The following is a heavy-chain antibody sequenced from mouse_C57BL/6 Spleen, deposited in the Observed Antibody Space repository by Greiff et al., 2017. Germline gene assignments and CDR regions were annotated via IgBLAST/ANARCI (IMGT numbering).Heavy chain of an antibody. CDR2: INPYNGGT. Sequence: EVKLMESGPVLVKPGASVKMSCKASGYTFTDYYMNWVKQSHGKSLEWIGVINPYNGGTSYNQKFKGKATLTVDKSSSTAYMELNSLTSEDSAVYYCASNDGPHAMDYWGQGTSVTVSS. CDR1: GYTFTDYY. J-gene: IGHJ4*01. D-gene: IGHD2-3*01. V-gene: IGHV1-19*01. CDR3: ASNDGPHAMDY.